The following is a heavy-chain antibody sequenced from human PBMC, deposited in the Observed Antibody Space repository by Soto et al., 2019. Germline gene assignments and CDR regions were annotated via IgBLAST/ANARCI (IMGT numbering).Heavy chain of an antibody. D-gene: IGHD6-13*01. CDR1: GVTFSSYA. CDR2: ISYDGSNK. CDR3: ARGYLAAAGKLIY. Sequence: XGSLRLSCAAAGVTFSSYAMHWVRQAPGKGLEWVAVISYDGSNKYYADSVKGRFTISRDNSKNTLYLQMNSLRAEDTAVYYCARGYLAAAGKLIYWGHGTLVTVSS. V-gene: IGHV3-30-3*01. J-gene: IGHJ4*01.